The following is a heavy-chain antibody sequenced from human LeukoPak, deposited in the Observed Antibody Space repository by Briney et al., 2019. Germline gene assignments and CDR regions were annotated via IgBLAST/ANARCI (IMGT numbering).Heavy chain of an antibody. CDR3: ARATQDYGDYGGAFDI. Sequence: GGALRLSFAGSGFTLSSYEMNWVRQAPGKGGEGVSYISSSGSTIYYADSVKGRFTISRDNAKNSLYLQMNSLRAEDTAVYYCARATQDYGDYGGAFDIWGQGTMVTVSS. J-gene: IGHJ3*02. V-gene: IGHV3-48*03. D-gene: IGHD4-17*01. CDR2: ISSSGSTI. CDR1: GFTLSSYE.